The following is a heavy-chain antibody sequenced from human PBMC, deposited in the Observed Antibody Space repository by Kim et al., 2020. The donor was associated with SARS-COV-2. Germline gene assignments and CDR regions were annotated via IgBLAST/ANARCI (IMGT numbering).Heavy chain of an antibody. J-gene: IGHJ5*02. V-gene: IGHV4-34*01. D-gene: IGHD3-10*01. Sequence: SETLSLTCAVYGGSFSGYYWSWIRQPPGKGLEWIGEINHSGSTNYNPSLKSRVTISVDTSKNQFSLKLSSVTAADTAVYYCASTMVRGVIITRRWFDPWGQGTLVTVSS. CDR3: ASTMVRGVIITRRWFDP. CDR2: INHSGST. CDR1: GGSFSGYY.